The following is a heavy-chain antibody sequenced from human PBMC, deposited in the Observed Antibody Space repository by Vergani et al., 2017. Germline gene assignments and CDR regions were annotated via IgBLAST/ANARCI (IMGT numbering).Heavy chain of an antibody. CDR2: IRYDGSYK. V-gene: IGHV3-30*02. D-gene: IGHD3-10*01. J-gene: IGHJ5*01. CDR1: GFSFNTYG. Sequence: QVQLVETGGGVVQPGGSLRLYCATSGFSFNTYGMHWVRQAPGKGLEWVAFIRYDGSYKYYGDSVKGRFTISRDNSKNTLYLQMNSLRAEDMAVYYCAKGNTMVRGVASGFDSWGQGNLVTVSS. CDR3: AKGNTMVRGVASGFDS.